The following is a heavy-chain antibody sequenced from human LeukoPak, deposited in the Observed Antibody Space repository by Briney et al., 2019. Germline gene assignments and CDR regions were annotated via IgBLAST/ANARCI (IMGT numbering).Heavy chain of an antibody. J-gene: IGHJ6*02. CDR2: IYYSGST. Sequence: SETLSLTCTVSGGSISSYYWSWIRQPPGKGLEWIGYIYYSGSTNYNPSLKSRVTISVDTSKNQFSLKLSSVTAADTAVYYCARVHTVTSRYYHYGMDVWGQGTTVTVSS. V-gene: IGHV4-59*01. CDR1: GGSISSYY. CDR3: ARVHTVTSRYYHYGMDV. D-gene: IGHD4-17*01.